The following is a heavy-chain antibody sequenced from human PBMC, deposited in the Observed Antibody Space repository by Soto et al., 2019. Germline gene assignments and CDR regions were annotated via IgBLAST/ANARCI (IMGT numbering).Heavy chain of an antibody. V-gene: IGHV1-69*13. CDR1: GYTFTSYY. Sequence: SVKFSCKASGYTFTSYYMHWVRQAPGQGLEWMGGIIPIFGTANYAQKFQGRVTITADESTSTAYMELSSLRSEDTAVYYCASLTMVRGAPFDYWGQGTLVTVSS. CDR3: ASLTMVRGAPFDY. J-gene: IGHJ4*02. CDR2: IIPIFGTA. D-gene: IGHD3-10*01.